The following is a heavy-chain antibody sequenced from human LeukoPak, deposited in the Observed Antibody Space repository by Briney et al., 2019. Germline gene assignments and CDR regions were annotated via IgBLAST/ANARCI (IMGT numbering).Heavy chain of an antibody. CDR3: ARVDTVNYYYYMDV. V-gene: IGHV1-18*01. CDR2: ISTFNGHT. D-gene: IGHD5-18*01. Sequence: SVKVSCKASGYTFTTYGISWVRQAPGHGLEWMGWISTFNGHTNYAQSRQDRVTMTTDTSTSTVYMELSSLISDDTAVYYCARVDTVNYYYYMDVWGKGTPVTVSS. J-gene: IGHJ6*03. CDR1: GYTFTTYG.